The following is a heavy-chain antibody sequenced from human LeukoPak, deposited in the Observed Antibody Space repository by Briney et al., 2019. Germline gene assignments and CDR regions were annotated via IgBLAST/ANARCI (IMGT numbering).Heavy chain of an antibody. CDR1: GGSISSYY. J-gene: IGHJ3*02. V-gene: IGHV4-59*01. CDR2: IYYSGST. Sequence: SETLSLTCTVSGGSISSYYWSWIRQPPGKGLEWLGYIYYSGSTNYNPSLKSRVTISVDTSKNQFSLKLSSVTAADTAVYYCARRNHPYPDGGGAFDIWGQGTMVTVSS. D-gene: IGHD3-16*01. CDR3: ARRNHPYPDGGGAFDI.